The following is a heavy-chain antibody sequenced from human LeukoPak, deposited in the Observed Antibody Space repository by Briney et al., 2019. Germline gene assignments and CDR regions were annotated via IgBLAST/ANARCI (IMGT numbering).Heavy chain of an antibody. CDR3: ARDRVLTNYDILTGYYQYYYGMDV. J-gene: IGHJ6*04. CDR1: GFTVSSNY. Sequence: TGGSLRLSCAASGFTVSSNYMSWVRQAPGKGLEWVSVIYSGGSTYYADSVKGRFTISGDNSKNTLYLQMNSLRAEDTAVYYCARDRVLTNYDILTGYYQYYYGMDVWGKGTTVTVSS. V-gene: IGHV3-53*01. CDR2: IYSGGST. D-gene: IGHD3-9*01.